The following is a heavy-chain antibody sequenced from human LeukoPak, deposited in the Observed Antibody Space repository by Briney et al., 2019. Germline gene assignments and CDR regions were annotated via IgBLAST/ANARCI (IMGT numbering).Heavy chain of an antibody. J-gene: IGHJ3*02. CDR1: GGTFSSYA. CDR3: AREGGGKYCSSTSCRGDAFDI. V-gene: IGHV1-69*13. CDR2: IIPIFGTA. D-gene: IGHD2-2*01. Sequence: ASVKVSCKASGGTFSSYAISWVRQAPGQGLEWMGGIIPIFGTANYAQKFQGRVTITADESTSTAYMELSSLRSEDTAVYYCAREGGGKYCSSTSCRGDAFDIWGQGTMVTVSS.